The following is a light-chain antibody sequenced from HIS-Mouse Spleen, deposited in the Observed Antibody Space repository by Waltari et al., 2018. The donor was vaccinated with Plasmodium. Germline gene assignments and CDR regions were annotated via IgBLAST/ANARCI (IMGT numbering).Light chain of an antibody. J-gene: IGLJ1*01. CDR2: EGS. V-gene: IGLV2-23*01. Sequence: QSALTQPASVSGSPGPSITISCTGTSSDVGSYNRVSRYQQHPGKAPKLMIYEGSKRPSGVSNRFSGSKSGNTASLTISGLQAEDEADYYCCSYAGSSTYVFGTGTKVTVL. CDR3: CSYAGSSTYV. CDR1: SSDVGSYNR.